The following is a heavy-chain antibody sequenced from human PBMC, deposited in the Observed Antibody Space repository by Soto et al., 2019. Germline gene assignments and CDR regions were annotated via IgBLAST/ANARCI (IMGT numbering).Heavy chain of an antibody. J-gene: IGHJ4*02. Sequence: EVQLVESGGGLVQPGGSLRLSCAASGFTFSSYWMHWVRQAPGKGLVWVSRIKSDGSNINYADSVKGRFTLSRDNAKKTLYLQMHSLRAEDTAIYYCARGGFSGSGSFIQGDYWGQGTLVTVSS. CDR3: ARGGFSGSGSFIQGDY. V-gene: IGHV3-74*01. D-gene: IGHD3-10*01. CDR2: IKSDGSNI. CDR1: GFTFSSYW.